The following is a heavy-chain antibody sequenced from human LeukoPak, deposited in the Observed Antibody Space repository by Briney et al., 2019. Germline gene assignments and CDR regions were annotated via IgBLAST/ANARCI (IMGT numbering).Heavy chain of an antibody. CDR3: AIKRIHGNPFDY. Sequence: ASVEVSCKASAYTFSDYYIHWVRQAPGQGLEWMGWFHPSSGGAGYAQEFQGRVIVTGDTSISTAYMQLTRLTSDDTAVYYCAIKRIHGNPFDYWGQGTLVTVSS. CDR1: AYTFSDYY. CDR2: FHPSSGGA. V-gene: IGHV1-2*02. D-gene: IGHD2/OR15-2a*01. J-gene: IGHJ4*02.